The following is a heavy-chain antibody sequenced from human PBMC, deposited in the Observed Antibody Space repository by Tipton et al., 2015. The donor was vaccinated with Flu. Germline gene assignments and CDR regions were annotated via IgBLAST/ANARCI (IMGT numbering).Heavy chain of an antibody. J-gene: IGHJ5*02. V-gene: IGHV4-59*08. CDR2: IYYSGST. Sequence: TLSLTCTVSGGSISSYYWSWIRQPPGKGLEWIGYIYYSGSTNYNPSLKSRVTISVDTSKNQFSLKLSSVTAADTAVYYCAPEGRYYDFWSGPFDPWGQGTLVTVSS. CDR1: GGSISSYY. D-gene: IGHD3-3*01. CDR3: APEGRYYDFWSGPFDP.